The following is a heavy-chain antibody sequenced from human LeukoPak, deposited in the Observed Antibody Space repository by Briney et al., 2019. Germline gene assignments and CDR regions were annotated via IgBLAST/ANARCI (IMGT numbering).Heavy chain of an antibody. D-gene: IGHD3-10*02. CDR1: GFTVSSNY. J-gene: IGHJ6*04. CDR2: ISSSSSNI. Sequence: GGSLRLSCAASGFTVSSNYMSWARQAPGKGLEWVSSISSSSSNIYYADSVKGRFTISRDNAKNSLYLQMNSLRAEDTAVYYCAELGITMIGGVWGKGTTVTISS. V-gene: IGHV3-21*01. CDR3: AELGITMIGGV.